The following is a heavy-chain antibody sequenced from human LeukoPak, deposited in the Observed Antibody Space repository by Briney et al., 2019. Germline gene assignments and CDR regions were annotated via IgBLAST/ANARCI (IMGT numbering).Heavy chain of an antibody. V-gene: IGHV3-74*01. Sequence: RGSLRLSCAASGFTFSSYWMHWVRQAPGKGLVWVSRINSDGSSTSYADSVKGRFTISRDNAKNTLYLQMNSLRAEDTAVYYCASTSRSYGSDFDYWGQGTLVTVSS. D-gene: IGHD3-10*01. CDR3: ASTSRSYGSDFDY. J-gene: IGHJ4*02. CDR1: GFTFSSYW. CDR2: INSDGSST.